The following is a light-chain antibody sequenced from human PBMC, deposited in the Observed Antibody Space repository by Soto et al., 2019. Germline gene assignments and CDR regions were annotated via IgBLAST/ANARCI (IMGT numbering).Light chain of an antibody. Sequence: EIVLTQSPGTLSLSPGERATLSGRASQSISSTYLAWYQQTPGQAPRLLIYGASTRATGIPDRFSGSGSGTDFTLTISRLEPEEFAVYYCQQYGNSPMYNFGQGTNLEIK. CDR3: QQYGNSPMYN. CDR2: GAS. J-gene: IGKJ2*01. V-gene: IGKV3-20*01. CDR1: QSISSTY.